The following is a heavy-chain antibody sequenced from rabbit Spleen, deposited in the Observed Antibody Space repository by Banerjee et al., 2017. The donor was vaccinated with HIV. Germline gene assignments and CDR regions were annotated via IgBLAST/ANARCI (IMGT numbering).Heavy chain of an antibody. Sequence: QEQLVESGGGLVQPGGSLKLSCKASGFDFSTYSMSWVRQAPGKGLEWIACINVVSNDITYYASWAKGRFTISKTSSTTVTLEMASLTAADTATSFCARSSWGIAADGYDLWGPGTLVTVS. V-gene: IGHV1S45*01. CDR2: INVVSNDIT. CDR1: GFDFSTYS. J-gene: IGHJ4*01. CDR3: ARSSWGIAADGYDL. D-gene: IGHD4-1*01.